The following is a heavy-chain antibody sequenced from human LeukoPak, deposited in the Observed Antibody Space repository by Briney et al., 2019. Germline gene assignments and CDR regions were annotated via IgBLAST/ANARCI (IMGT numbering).Heavy chain of an antibody. J-gene: IGHJ6*03. CDR2: IIPIFGTA. V-gene: IGHV1-69*06. Sequence: GSSVKVSCKASGGTFSSYAISWVRQAPGQGLEWMGGIIPIFGTANYAQKFQGRVTITADKSTSTAYMELSSLRSEDTAVYYCARGGGSYKTPYYYYYYMDVWGKGTTVTISS. CDR3: ARGGGSYKTPYYYYYYMDV. CDR1: GGTFSSYA. D-gene: IGHD1-26*01.